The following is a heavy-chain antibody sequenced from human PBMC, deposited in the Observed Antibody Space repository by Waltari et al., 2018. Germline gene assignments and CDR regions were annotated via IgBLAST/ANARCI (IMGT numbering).Heavy chain of an antibody. D-gene: IGHD3-3*01. V-gene: IGHV4-39*07. Sequence: QLQLQESGPGLVKPSETLSLTCTVSGGSISSSSYYWGWIRQRPVKGLEWIGSIYYMGSSSYNPSRKRRVTISVDPSKNQVSLRLGSVTAADTAAYYCARLRFLEWYFDYWGQGTLVTVSS. J-gene: IGHJ4*02. CDR1: GGSISSSSYY. CDR3: ARLRFLEWYFDY. CDR2: IYYMGSS.